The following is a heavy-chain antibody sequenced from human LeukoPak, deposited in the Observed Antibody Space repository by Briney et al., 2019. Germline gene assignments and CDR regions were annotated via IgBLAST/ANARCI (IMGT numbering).Heavy chain of an antibody. Sequence: ASVKVSCKASGYTFTSYGISWVRQAPGQGLEWMGWISAYNGNTNYAQKLQGRVTMTTDTSTSTAYMELRSLRSDDTAVYYCARPGEMATIGNWFDPWGQGTLVTVSS. V-gene: IGHV1-18*01. J-gene: IGHJ5*02. CDR2: ISAYNGNT. CDR3: ARPGEMATIGNWFDP. D-gene: IGHD5-24*01. CDR1: GYTFTSYG.